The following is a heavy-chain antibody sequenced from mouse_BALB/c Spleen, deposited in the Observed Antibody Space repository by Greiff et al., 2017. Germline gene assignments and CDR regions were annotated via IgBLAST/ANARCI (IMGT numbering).Heavy chain of an antibody. CDR3: ARHYYGSFYWYFDV. CDR2: ISSGSSTI. J-gene: IGHJ1*01. Sequence: DVKLVESGGGLVQPGGSRKLSCAASGFTFSSFGMHWVRQAPEKGLEWVAYISSGSSTIYYADTVKGRFTISRDNPKNTLFLQMTSLRSEDTAMYYCARHYYGSFYWYFDVWGAGTTVTVSS. D-gene: IGHD1-1*01. V-gene: IGHV5-17*02. CDR1: GFTFSSFG.